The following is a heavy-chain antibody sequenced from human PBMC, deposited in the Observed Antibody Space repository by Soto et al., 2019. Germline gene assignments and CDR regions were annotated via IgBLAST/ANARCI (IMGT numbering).Heavy chain of an antibody. V-gene: IGHV1-69*12. CDR3: ARGLGYCISTSCYTYFDY. CDR2: IIPIFGTA. Sequence: QVQLVQSGAEVKKPGSSVKVSCKASGGTFSSYAISWVRQAPGQGLEWMGGIIPIFGTANYAQKFQGRVTITADESTSTAYMELSSLRSEDTALYYCARGLGYCISTSCYTYFDYWGQGTLVTVSS. D-gene: IGHD2-2*01. CDR1: GGTFSSYA. J-gene: IGHJ4*02.